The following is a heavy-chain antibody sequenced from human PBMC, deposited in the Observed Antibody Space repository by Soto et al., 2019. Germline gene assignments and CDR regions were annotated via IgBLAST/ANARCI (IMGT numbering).Heavy chain of an antibody. V-gene: IGHV3-30*18. CDR1: GFTFSTFG. J-gene: IGHJ6*03. CDR2: ISYDGTNK. CDR3: AKDLQSYGDYDYYCY. Sequence: VQLVESGGGEVQPGRSLTISCAASGFTFSTFGMHWVRQTPGKGLEWVAVISYDGTNKFYSDSVKGRFTISRDNFKNTLTLQMNRLRADDTAVYSCAKDLQSYGDYDYYCY. D-gene: IGHD2-21*02.